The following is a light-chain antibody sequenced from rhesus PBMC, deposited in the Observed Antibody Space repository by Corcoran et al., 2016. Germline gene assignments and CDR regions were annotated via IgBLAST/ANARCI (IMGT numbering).Light chain of an antibody. Sequence: DIQMTQSPSSLSASVGDKVTITRRASQGISSWLAWYQQKPGKAPTLLIYAAYSLQSGVPSRFSGSGSGTDYTLTISSLQPEDFATYYCQQGYNTPFTFGPGTKLDIK. CDR2: AAY. CDR3: QQGYNTPFT. J-gene: IGKJ3*01. CDR1: QGISSW. V-gene: IGKV1-18*01.